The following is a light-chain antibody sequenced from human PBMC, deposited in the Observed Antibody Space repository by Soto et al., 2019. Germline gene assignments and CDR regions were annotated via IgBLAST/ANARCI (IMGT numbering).Light chain of an antibody. V-gene: IGKV3-20*01. CDR1: QSVSSSY. CDR2: GAS. J-gene: IGKJ1*01. CDR3: QQYGSLPQT. Sequence: SPGERATLSCRASQSVSSSYLAWYQQKPGQAPRLLIYGASSRATGIPDRFSGSGSGKDFALTISSLEPEDFAVYYCQQYGSLPQTFGQGTKVDIK.